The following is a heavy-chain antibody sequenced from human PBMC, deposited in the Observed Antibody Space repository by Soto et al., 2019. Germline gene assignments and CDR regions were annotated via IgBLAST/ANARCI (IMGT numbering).Heavy chain of an antibody. CDR1: GFNLSHPW. D-gene: IGHD3-9*01. Sequence: EVQLEESGGGLGKPGGSLRLSCVGSGFNLSHPWMTWVRQAAGKGLEWDGHIKSKTDGGTADYAAPVKGRFTISRDDSKNTVYLQMNSLRTEDTAVYYCTTGRYYDILTGHHNVAYWGQGTLVTVSS. V-gene: IGHV3-15*01. CDR3: TTGRYYDILTGHHNVAY. J-gene: IGHJ4*02. CDR2: IKSKTDGGTA.